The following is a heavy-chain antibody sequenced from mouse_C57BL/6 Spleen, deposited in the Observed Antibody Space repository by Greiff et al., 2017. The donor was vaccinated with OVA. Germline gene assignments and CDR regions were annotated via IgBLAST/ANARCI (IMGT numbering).Heavy chain of an antibody. CDR2: IYPGSGNT. D-gene: IGHD1-1*01. V-gene: IGHV1-76*01. J-gene: IGHJ2*01. CDR3: AREEGGSSSYYFDY. Sequence: VHLVESGAELVRPGASVKLSCKASGYTFTDYYINWVKQRPGQGLEWIARIYPGSGNTYYNEKFKGKATLTAEKSSSTAYMQLSSLTSEDSAVYFCAREEGGSSSYYFDYWGQGTTLTVSS. CDR1: GYTFTDYY.